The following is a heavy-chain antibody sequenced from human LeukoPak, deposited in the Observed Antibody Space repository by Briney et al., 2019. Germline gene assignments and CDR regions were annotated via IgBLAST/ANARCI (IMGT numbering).Heavy chain of an antibody. CDR3: ARDTSGSYYFDY. CDR1: GFTLDDYG. V-gene: IGHV3-20*04. CDR2: INWNGGST. Sequence: GGSLRLSCAASGFTLDDYGMSWVRQAPGKGLEWVSGINWNGGSTGYADSVKGRFTISRDNAKNSLYLQMNSLRAEDTAVYYCARDTSGSYYFDYWGQGTLVTVSS. J-gene: IGHJ4*02. D-gene: IGHD1-26*01.